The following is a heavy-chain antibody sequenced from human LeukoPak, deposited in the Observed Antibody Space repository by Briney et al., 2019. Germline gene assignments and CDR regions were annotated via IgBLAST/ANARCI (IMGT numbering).Heavy chain of an antibody. D-gene: IGHD6-6*01. CDR3: VREYSSSSGRAFDI. V-gene: IGHV3-74*01. J-gene: IGHJ3*02. Sequence: PGGSLRLSCAASGFTFSSYWMHWVRQAPGKGLVWVSRISTVGSSTNSADSVKGRLTISRDNAKNTLYLQTNSLRAEDTAVYYCVREYSSSSGRAFDIWGQGTMVTVS. CDR2: ISTVGSST. CDR1: GFTFSSYW.